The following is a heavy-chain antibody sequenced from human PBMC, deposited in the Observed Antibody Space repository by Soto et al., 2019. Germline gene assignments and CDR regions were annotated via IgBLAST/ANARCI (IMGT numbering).Heavy chain of an antibody. CDR2: IYHSGST. CDR1: GGSISSSNW. D-gene: IGHD6-13*01. CDR3: AITPSGVQQLVYFDY. V-gene: IGHV4-4*02. Sequence: QVQLQESGPGLVKPSGTLSLTCDVSGGSISSSNWWSWVRQPPGKGLEWIGEIYHSGSTNYNPSLKSRVTISVDKSKSQFSLKLSSVTAADTAVYYCAITPSGVQQLVYFDYWGQGTLVTVSS. J-gene: IGHJ4*02.